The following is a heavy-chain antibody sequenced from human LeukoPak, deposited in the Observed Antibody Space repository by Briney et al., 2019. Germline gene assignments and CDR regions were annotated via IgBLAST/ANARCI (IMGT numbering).Heavy chain of an antibody. CDR1: GASFSVNN. CDR2: INHSGTI. J-gene: IGHJ4*01. D-gene: IGHD3-10*01. V-gene: IGHV4-34*01. CDR3: ARYCGSENYCISY. Sequence: SETLSLTCAVYGASFSVNNWIWIRQPPGKGLXXXGEINHSGTITYKPSLKSRLTISADTSKNQFSLKLSSVTAADTAVYYCARYCGSENYCISYWGQGTLVTVSS.